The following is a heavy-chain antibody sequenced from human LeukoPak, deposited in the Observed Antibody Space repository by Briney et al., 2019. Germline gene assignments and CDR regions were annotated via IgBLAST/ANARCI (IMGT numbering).Heavy chain of an antibody. J-gene: IGHJ6*03. D-gene: IGHD1-26*01. V-gene: IGHV4-59*01. CDR1: GGSISSYY. CDR3: ARARSNSGSYLIYYYYYMDV. Sequence: SETLSLTCTVSGGSISSYYWSWIRQPPGKGLEWIGYIYYSGSTNYNPSLKSRVTMSVDTSKNQFSLKLSSVTAADTAVYYCARARSNSGSYLIYYYYYMDVWGKGTTVTISS. CDR2: IYYSGST.